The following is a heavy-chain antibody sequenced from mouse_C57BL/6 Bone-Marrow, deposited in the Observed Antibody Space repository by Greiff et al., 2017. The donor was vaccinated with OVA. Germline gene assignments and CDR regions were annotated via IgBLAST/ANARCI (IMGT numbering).Heavy chain of an antibody. CDR1: GYTFTSSW. J-gene: IGHJ3*01. CDR2: IYPGSGST. Sequence: QVQLQQPGAELVKPGASVKMSCKASGYTFTSSWVTWVKQRPGQGLEWIGDIYPGSGSTNYNEKFKSKATLTVDTSSSTAYMQLSSLTSEDSAVYYCARYYYGSFAYWGQGTLVTVSA. D-gene: IGHD1-1*01. V-gene: IGHV1-55*01. CDR3: ARYYYGSFAY.